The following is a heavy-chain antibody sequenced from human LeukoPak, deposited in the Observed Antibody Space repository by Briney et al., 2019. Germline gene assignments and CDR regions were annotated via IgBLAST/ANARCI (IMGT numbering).Heavy chain of an antibody. V-gene: IGHV1-69*13. D-gene: IGHD6-19*01. J-gene: IGHJ6*02. Sequence: SVKVSCKASGGTFSSYAISWVRQAPGQGLEWMGGIIPIFATANYAQKFQGRVTITADESTSTAYMELSSLRSEDTAVYYCARDVGNIAVAGTSTYYYYGMDVWGQGTTVTVSS. CDR3: ARDVGNIAVAGTSTYYYYGMDV. CDR2: IIPIFATA. CDR1: GGTFSSYA.